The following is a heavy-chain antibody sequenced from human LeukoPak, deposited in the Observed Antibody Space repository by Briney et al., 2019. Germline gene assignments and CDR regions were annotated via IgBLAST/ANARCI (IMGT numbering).Heavy chain of an antibody. V-gene: IGHV1-69*13. CDR2: IIPIFGTA. CDR3: ARDLKMYGDFPDAFDI. Sequence: SVKVSCKASGGTFSSYAISWVRQAPGQGLEWMGGIIPIFGTANYAQKFQGRVTITADESTSTAYMELSSLRSEDTAVYYCARDLKMYGDFPDAFDIWGQGTMVTVSS. D-gene: IGHD4-17*01. J-gene: IGHJ3*02. CDR1: GGTFSSYA.